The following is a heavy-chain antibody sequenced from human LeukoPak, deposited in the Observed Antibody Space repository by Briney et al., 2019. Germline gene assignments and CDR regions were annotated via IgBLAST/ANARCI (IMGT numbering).Heavy chain of an antibody. Sequence: HPGGSLRLSCAGSGFIFNSYAMSWVRQAPGKGLEWVSVISGSGGNTYYADSVKGRFTISRDNSKNSLYLQMNSLRVEDTAVYYCARAPRSTYCSGISCSIGDYFDYWGQGTLVTVSS. CDR2: ISGSGGNT. CDR3: ARAPRSTYCSGISCSIGDYFDY. CDR1: GFIFNSYA. D-gene: IGHD2-2*01. V-gene: IGHV3-23*01. J-gene: IGHJ4*02.